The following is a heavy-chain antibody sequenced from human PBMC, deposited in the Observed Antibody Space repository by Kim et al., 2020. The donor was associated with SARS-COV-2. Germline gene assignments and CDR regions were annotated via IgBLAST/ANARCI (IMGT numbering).Heavy chain of an antibody. CDR3: ARDGDDFWSGPDYYYGMDV. CDR1: GGSISSSSYY. Sequence: SETLSLTCTVSGGSISSSSYYWGWIRQPPGKGLEWIGSIYYSGSTYYNPSLKSRVTISVDTSKNQFSLKLSSVTAADTAVYYCARDGDDFWSGPDYYYGMDVWGQGTTVTVSS. J-gene: IGHJ6*02. V-gene: IGHV4-39*07. D-gene: IGHD3-3*01. CDR2: IYYSGST.